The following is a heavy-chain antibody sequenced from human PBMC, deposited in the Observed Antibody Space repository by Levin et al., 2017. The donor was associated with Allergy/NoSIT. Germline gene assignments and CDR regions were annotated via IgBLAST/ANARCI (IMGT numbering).Heavy chain of an antibody. D-gene: IGHD6-19*01. Sequence: GESLKISCAASGFTFSNFVMNWVRQAPGKGLEWVSVISTSGDSTHFTYYADSVKGRFTISRDNSKNTLYLQMNSLRADDTAIYYCAKDFTVAGYDAFDIWGQGTMVTVSS. CDR1: GFTFSNFV. CDR3: AKDFTVAGYDAFDI. CDR2: ISTSGDST. V-gene: IGHV3-23*01. J-gene: IGHJ3*02.